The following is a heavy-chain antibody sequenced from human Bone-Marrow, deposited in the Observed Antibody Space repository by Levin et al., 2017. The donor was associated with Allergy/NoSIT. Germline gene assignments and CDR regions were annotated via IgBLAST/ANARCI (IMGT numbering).Heavy chain of an antibody. J-gene: IGHJ6*02. Sequence: SVKVSCKASGGTFSNSPISWVRQAPGQGLEWVGRIFPMLGITNYAREFQDRVTITADTSTNTAYMDLSSLRSDDTSVYYCARITQDHYGGLTASVRHYFYYGMDDWGQGTTVSVS. CDR2: IFPMLGIT. V-gene: IGHV1-69*02. D-gene: IGHD3-9*01. CDR1: GGTFSNSP. CDR3: ARITQDHYGGLTASVRHYFYYGMDD.